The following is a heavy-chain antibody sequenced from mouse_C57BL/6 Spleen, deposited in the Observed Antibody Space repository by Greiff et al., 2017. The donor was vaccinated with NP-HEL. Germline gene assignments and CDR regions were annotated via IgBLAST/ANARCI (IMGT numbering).Heavy chain of an antibody. D-gene: IGHD2-2*01. CDR3: AHSMVTRYFDV. CDR1: GYAFSSSW. CDR2: IYPGDGDT. J-gene: IGHJ1*03. V-gene: IGHV1-82*01. Sequence: QVQLQQSGPELVKPGASVKISCKASGYAFSSSWMNWVKQRPGKGLEWIGRIYPGDGDTNYNGKFKGKATLTADKSSSTAYMQRSSLTSEDSAVYFCAHSMVTRYFDVWGTGTTVTVSS.